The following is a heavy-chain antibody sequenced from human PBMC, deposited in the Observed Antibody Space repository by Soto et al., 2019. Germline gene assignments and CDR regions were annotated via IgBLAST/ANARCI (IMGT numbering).Heavy chain of an antibody. Sequence: GSLRLSCAASGLTLRSYWRHWVRQAPGKGLVWVSRINTDGSVAMYVDSVKGRFTISRDNAKNTLYLHMNSLRAEDTALYYCARDVDADFRTDFDYWGRGTLVTVSS. CDR1: GLTLRSYW. J-gene: IGHJ4*02. CDR3: ARDVDADFRTDFDY. CDR2: INTDGSVA. D-gene: IGHD4-17*01. V-gene: IGHV3-74*03.